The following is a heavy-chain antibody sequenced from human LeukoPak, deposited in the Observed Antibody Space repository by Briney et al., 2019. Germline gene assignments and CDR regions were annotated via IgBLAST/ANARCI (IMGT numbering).Heavy chain of an antibody. CDR2: ISGGGGTT. V-gene: IGHV3-23*01. D-gene: IGHD3-3*01. Sequence: PGGSLRLSCAASGFTFSSYAMAWVRQAPGKGLEWVSAISGGGGTTYYADSVKGRFTISRDNSKNTLYLQMNSLRAEDTAVYYCAKTNTGFWSGYFTFWGQGTLVTVSS. CDR1: GFTFSSYA. J-gene: IGHJ4*02. CDR3: AKTNTGFWSGYFTF.